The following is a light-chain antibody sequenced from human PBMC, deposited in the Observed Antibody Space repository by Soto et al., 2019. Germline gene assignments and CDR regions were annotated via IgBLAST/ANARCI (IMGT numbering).Light chain of an antibody. CDR2: AAS. V-gene: IGKV1-39*01. CDR3: QQSYSFPRT. Sequence: DIQMTQSPSSLSASIGDRVTITCRASQSISRFLNCYQQKPGKAPKLLIYAASSLDSGVPSRFSGSASGTDFTLSISSLQPEDFATYYCQQSYSFPRTFGPGTKREI. CDR1: QSISRF. J-gene: IGKJ2*02.